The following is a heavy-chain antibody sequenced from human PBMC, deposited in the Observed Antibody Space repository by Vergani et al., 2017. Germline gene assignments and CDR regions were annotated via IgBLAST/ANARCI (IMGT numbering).Heavy chain of an antibody. CDR1: GFTFNRYG. CDR3: ARDLADCHEGSFAH. V-gene: IGHV3-30*02. Sequence: QVQLVQSGGGVVQPGGSLRLSCVASGFTFNRYGMQWVRQAPGKGLEWVAYVLFDGSNEYYADSVKGRFIVSRDNTNDALYLQMNSLRTDDTAVYYSARDLADCHEGSFAHWGQGSVVTVSS. J-gene: IGHJ4*02. D-gene: IGHD2-15*01. CDR2: VLFDGSNE.